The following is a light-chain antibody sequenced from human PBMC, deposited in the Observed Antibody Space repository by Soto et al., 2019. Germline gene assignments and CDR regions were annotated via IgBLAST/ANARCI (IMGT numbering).Light chain of an antibody. J-gene: IGKJ4*01. V-gene: IGKV3-11*01. Sequence: EIVLTQSPATLSLSPGERATLSCRASQSVNHFLAWYQQKPGQAPRLLIYDASNRATGIPARFSGSGSGTDFTLTISSLEPEDFAVYYCQQRSNWPPGTFGGGTKVDIK. CDR1: QSVNHF. CDR3: QQRSNWPPGT. CDR2: DAS.